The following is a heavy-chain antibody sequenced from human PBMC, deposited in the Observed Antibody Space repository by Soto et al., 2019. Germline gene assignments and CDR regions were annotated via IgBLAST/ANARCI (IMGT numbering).Heavy chain of an antibody. J-gene: IGHJ5*02. Sequence: SETLSLTCTVSGGSISSGGYYWSWIRQHPGKGLEWIGYIYYSGSTYYNPSLKSRVTISVDTSKNQFSLKLSSVTAADTAVYYCARDVAAATGGGLFDPWGQGTLVTVSS. CDR2: IYYSGST. V-gene: IGHV4-31*02. CDR3: ARDVAAATGGGLFDP. CDR1: GGSISSGGYY. D-gene: IGHD6-13*01.